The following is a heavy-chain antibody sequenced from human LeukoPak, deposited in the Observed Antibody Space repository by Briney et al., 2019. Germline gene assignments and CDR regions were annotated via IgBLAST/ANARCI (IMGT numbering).Heavy chain of an antibody. CDR2: IYHSGST. V-gene: IGHV4-38-2*02. Sequence: SETLSLTCTVSGYSISSGYYWGWIRQPPGKGLEWIGSIYHSGSTYYNPSLKSRVTISVDTSKNQFSLKLSSVTAADTAVYYCARDPVDYYDSSGYLGYYYMDVWGKGTTVTVSS. CDR3: ARDPVDYYDSSGYLGYYYMDV. D-gene: IGHD3-22*01. J-gene: IGHJ6*03. CDR1: GYSISSGYY.